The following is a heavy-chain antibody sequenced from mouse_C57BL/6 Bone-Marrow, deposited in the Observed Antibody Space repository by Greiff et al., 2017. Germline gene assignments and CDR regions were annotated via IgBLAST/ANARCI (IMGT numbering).Heavy chain of an antibody. J-gene: IGHJ1*03. CDR2: IHPSDSDT. CDR1: GYTFTSYW. Sequence: QVQLQQPGAELVKPGASVKVSCKASGYTFTSYWMHWVKQRPGQGLEWIGRIHPSDSDTNYNQKFKGKATLTVDKYSSTAYMQLSSLTSDDSAVYYCAIEPHMTTVVGRYFDVWGTGTTVTVSS. V-gene: IGHV1-74*01. D-gene: IGHD1-1*01. CDR3: AIEPHMTTVVGRYFDV.